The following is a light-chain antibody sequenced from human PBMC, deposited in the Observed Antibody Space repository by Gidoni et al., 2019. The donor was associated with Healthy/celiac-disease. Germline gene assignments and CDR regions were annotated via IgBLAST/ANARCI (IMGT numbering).Light chain of an antibody. CDR1: QSVSSY. V-gene: IGKV3-11*01. CDR2: DAS. Sequence: EIVFTQSPATLSLSPGERATLSCRASQSVSSYLAWYQQKPGQAPRLLIYDASNRATGIPARFSGSGSGTDFTLTISSLEPEDFAVYYCQQRSNWGLTFGGXTKVEIK. CDR3: QQRSNWGLT. J-gene: IGKJ4*01.